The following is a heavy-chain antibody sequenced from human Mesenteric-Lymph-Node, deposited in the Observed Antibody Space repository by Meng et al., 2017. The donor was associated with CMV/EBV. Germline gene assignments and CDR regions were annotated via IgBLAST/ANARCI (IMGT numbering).Heavy chain of an antibody. CDR2: IYQSGST. V-gene: IGHV4-39*07. CDR3: ASNSNYYDTVPDY. CDR1: GGSIISPDYY. D-gene: IGHD3-22*01. J-gene: IGHJ4*02. Sequence: SETLSLTCTVSGGSIISPDYYWGWIRQPPGEGLEWIGSIYQSGSTYYNPSLKSRVTISVDTSKNQFSLKLRSVTAADTAVYYCASNSNYYDTVPDYWGQGTLVTVSS.